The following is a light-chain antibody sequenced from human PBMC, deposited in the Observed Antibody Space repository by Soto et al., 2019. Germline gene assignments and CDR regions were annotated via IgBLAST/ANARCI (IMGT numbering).Light chain of an antibody. J-gene: IGLJ7*01. CDR2: EVS. V-gene: IGLV2-23*02. Sequence: QSVLTQPASVSGSPGQSITISCTGTSSDVGSYKLVSWYQQHPGKAPKLMISEVSKRPSGISDGFSGSKSGSTASLTISGLQAEDEADYYCCSYAGTSTHTVFGGGTQLTVL. CDR1: SSDVGSYKL. CDR3: CSYAGTSTHTV.